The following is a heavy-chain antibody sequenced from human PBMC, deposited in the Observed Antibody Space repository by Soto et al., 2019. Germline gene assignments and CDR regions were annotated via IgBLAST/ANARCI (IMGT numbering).Heavy chain of an antibody. D-gene: IGHD3-10*01. CDR3: ANSHYGSGSS. Sequence: QVQLVESGGGVVQPGRSLRLSCAASGFTFSSYGMHWVRQAPGKGLEWVAVISYDGSNKYYADSVKGRFTISRDNSKNTLYLQMNSLRAEDTAVYYCANSHYGSGSSWGQGTLVTVSS. CDR2: ISYDGSNK. CDR1: GFTFSSYG. V-gene: IGHV3-30*18. J-gene: IGHJ5*02.